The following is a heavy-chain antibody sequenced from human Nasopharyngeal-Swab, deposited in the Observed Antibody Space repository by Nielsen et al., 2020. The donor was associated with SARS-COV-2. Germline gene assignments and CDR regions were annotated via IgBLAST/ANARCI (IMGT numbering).Heavy chain of an antibody. J-gene: IGHJ4*02. Sequence: GESLKISCSVSGFTFSNSALCWVRQAPGKGLEWVSAISISGATTFYADSVRGRFTISRDNDRNTVYLQMSSLTVEDTAIYYCAKEEGPNDYWGQGTLVTVSS. CDR1: GFTFSNSA. CDR3: AKEEGPNDY. CDR2: ISISGATT. V-gene: IGHV3-23*01.